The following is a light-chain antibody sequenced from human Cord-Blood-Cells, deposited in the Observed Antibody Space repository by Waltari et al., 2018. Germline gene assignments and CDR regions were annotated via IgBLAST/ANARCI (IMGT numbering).Light chain of an antibody. CDR2: LNSDGSH. CDR1: SWHSSNA. CDR3: QTWGTGIRV. V-gene: IGLV4-69*01. J-gene: IGLJ3*02. Sequence: QLVLTQSPSASASLGASVKLTCTLSSWHSSNAIAWHQQQPEKGPRYLMKLNSDGSHSKGDGIPDRFSGSSSGAERYLTISSLQSEDEADYYCQTWGTGIRVFGGGTKLTVL.